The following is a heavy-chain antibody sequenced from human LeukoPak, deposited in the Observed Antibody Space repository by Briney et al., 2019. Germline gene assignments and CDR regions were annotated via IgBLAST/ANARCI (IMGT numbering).Heavy chain of an antibody. CDR3: AAMTTVTMYSYFFDS. V-gene: IGHV4-59*01. Sequence: SETLSLTCTVSGDSMSDYFWTWLRQPPGKGLEWIGYAADSGSTNYNPSLKSRVTISVDSSTNHFSLRLTSVTAADTAIYYCAAMTTVTMYSYFFDSWGQGTLLTVSS. D-gene: IGHD4-17*01. J-gene: IGHJ4*02. CDR2: AADSGST. CDR1: GDSMSDYF.